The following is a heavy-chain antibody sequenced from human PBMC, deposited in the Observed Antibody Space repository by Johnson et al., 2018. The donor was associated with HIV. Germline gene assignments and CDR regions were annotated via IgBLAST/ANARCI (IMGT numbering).Heavy chain of an antibody. CDR3: ARESGGSYYRDAFDI. Sequence: VQLVESGGGLVQPGGSLRLSCAASGFTFSNYWMSWVRQAPGKGLEWVANIKQDGSEKYYVDSVKGRFTISRDNAKNSPYLQMNSLRAEDTAVYYCARESGGSYYRDAFDIWGQGKMVPVSS. CDR2: IKQDGSEK. CDR1: GFTFSNYW. J-gene: IGHJ3*02. D-gene: IGHD1-26*01. V-gene: IGHV3-7*03.